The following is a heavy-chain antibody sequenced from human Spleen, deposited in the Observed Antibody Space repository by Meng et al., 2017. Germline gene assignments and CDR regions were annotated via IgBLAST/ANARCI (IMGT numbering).Heavy chain of an antibody. Sequence: SETLSLTCTVSGGSISSGGYYWSWIRQSPGRGLEWIGSGYRSGQNYYNPSLRSRVTISVDLSKNEISLKLTSATAADTAVYYCARDAQYYYDPSIYYGMDVWGQGTTVTVSS. D-gene: IGHD3-22*01. CDR1: GGSISSGGYY. J-gene: IGHJ6*02. CDR2: GYRSGQN. V-gene: IGHV4-39*07. CDR3: ARDAQYYYDPSIYYGMDV.